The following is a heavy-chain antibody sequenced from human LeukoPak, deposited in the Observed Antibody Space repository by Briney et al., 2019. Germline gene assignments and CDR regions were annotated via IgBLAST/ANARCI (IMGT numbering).Heavy chain of an antibody. CDR1: GFTFSNYW. V-gene: IGHV3-7*01. CDR2: IKKDGSEK. Sequence: PGGSLRLSCAASGFTFSNYWMSRVRQAPGKGLEWVANIKKDGSEKYYVAAVKGRFTISRDNAKNSLYLQLNSLRAEDTAVYYCVRETHILGPWGQGTLVTVSS. CDR3: VRETHILGP. J-gene: IGHJ5*02. D-gene: IGHD3-3*02.